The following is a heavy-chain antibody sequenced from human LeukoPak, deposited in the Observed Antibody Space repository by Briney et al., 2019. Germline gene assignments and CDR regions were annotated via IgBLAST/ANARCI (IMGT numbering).Heavy chain of an antibody. CDR3: ARGFVLRYFDWLPYFDY. Sequence: PSQTLSLTCAVSGGSISSGGYPWSWIRQPPGKGLEWIGYIYHSGSTYYNPSLKGRVTISVDRSKNQFSLKLSSVTAADTAVYYCARGFVLRYFDWLPYFDYWGQGTLVTVSS. D-gene: IGHD3-9*01. CDR2: IYHSGST. CDR1: GGSISSGGYP. J-gene: IGHJ4*02. V-gene: IGHV4-30-2*01.